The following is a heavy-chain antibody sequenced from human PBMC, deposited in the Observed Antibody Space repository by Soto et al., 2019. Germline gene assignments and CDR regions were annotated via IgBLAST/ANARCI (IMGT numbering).Heavy chain of an antibody. CDR3: ARVPSPFDYYYAMDV. CDR1: GDSISGGNKY. Sequence: SETLSLTCTVSGDSISGGNKYWSWIRQPPGKGLEWIGYVFSSGTTYYNPSLKGRVSISLDASENQSSLKFASVTDADSAVYYCARVPSPFDYYYAMDVWGQGTTVTVSS. V-gene: IGHV4-30-4*01. D-gene: IGHD3-16*01. CDR2: VFSSGTT. J-gene: IGHJ6*02.